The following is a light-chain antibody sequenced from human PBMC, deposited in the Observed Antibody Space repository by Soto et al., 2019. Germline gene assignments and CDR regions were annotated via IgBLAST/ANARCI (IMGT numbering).Light chain of an antibody. Sequence: DIQMTQSPSSLSASVGDRVTITCRASQSISSYLNWYQQKPGKAPKLLIYAASSLQSGVPSRFSGSGSGKDFTLTIRSLQPEDVATYYCLQDYNYPLKFGQGTKVDVK. J-gene: IGKJ1*01. CDR2: AAS. V-gene: IGKV1-39*01. CDR1: QSISSY. CDR3: LQDYNYPLK.